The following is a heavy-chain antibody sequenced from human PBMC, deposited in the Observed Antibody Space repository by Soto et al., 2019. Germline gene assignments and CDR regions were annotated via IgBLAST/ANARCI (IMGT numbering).Heavy chain of an antibody. V-gene: IGHV1-46*01. J-gene: IGHJ3*02. D-gene: IGHD3-9*01. CDR3: ARTDILTGYYMGAFDI. CDR1: GYSFTSHY. Sequence: ASVKVSCKAIGYSFTSHYMHWVRQAPGQGLEWMGIINPSGGSTSYAQKFQGRVTMTRDTSTSTVYMELSSLRSEDTAVYYCARTDILTGYYMGAFDIWGQGTMVTVSS. CDR2: INPSGGST.